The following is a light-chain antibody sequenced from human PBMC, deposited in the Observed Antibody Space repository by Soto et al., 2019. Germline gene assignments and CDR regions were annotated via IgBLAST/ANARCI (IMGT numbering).Light chain of an antibody. J-gene: IGLJ2*01. CDR1: SSNIGAGYD. CDR3: SSFTISRNTVI. Sequence: QSVLTQPPSMSGAPGQGVTISCTGSSSNIGAGYDVHWYQQVPGTAPKLLIYGNTNRPSGVSNRFSGSKSGNTASLTISGLQAEDEADYYCSSFTISRNTVIFGGGTKLTVL. CDR2: GNT. V-gene: IGLV1-40*01.